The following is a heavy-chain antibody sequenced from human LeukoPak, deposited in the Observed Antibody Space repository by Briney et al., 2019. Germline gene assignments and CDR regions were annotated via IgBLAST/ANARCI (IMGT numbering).Heavy chain of an antibody. CDR2: IYDSGST. V-gene: IGHV4-30-4*01. D-gene: IGHD2-15*01. J-gene: IGHJ3*02. CDR1: GASIRSGDYY. Sequence: SETLSLTCTVSGASIRSGDYYWSWIRQPLGKGLEWIGYIYDSGSTYYNPSLKSRITISVDTSENRFSLKLSSVTATDTAVYYCARDCSGGSCYGAFDIWGQGTMVTVSS. CDR3: ARDCSGGSCYGAFDI.